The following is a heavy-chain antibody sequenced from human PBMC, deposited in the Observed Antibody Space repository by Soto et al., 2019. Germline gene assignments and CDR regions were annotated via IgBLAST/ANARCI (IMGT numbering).Heavy chain of an antibody. V-gene: IGHV5-51*01. Sequence: PGESLKISCKDYGYSFTNNWIAWVRQMPGKGLEWMGLIKPGTSDIRYSPPFRGQVTISADEAVTTAYLQWSGLRAEDTALYYCAKNQERELPRVIDFWGQGTLVTVSS. CDR1: GYSFTNNW. CDR2: IKPGTSDI. CDR3: AKNQERELPRVIDF. D-gene: IGHD1-7*01. J-gene: IGHJ4*02.